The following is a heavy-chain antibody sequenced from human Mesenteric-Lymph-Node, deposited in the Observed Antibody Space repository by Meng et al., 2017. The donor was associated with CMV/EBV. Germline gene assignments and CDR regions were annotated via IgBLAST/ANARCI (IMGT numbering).Heavy chain of an antibody. V-gene: IGHV3-53*01. CDR3: AAPETGSGYYYYYYGMDV. CDR1: GFTFSSYW. D-gene: IGHD3-3*01. CDR2: FYSGGTI. J-gene: IGHJ6*02. Sequence: GESLKISCAASGFTFSSYWMSWVRQAPGQGLEWVAVFYSGGTIYYGDSVKGRFTISRDDFKSTLYLQMNSLRAEDTAVYYCAAPETGSGYYYYYYGMDVWGPGTTVTVSS.